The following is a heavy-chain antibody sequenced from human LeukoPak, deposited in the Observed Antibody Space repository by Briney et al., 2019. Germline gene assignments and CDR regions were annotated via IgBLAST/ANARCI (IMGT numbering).Heavy chain of an antibody. D-gene: IGHD6-13*01. CDR2: INAGNGNT. Sequence: ASVKVSCKASGYTFTSYAMHWVRQAPGQRLEWMGWINAGNGNTKYSQEFQGRVTITRDTSASTAYMELSSLRSEDTAMYYCARDVGITVADSFDPWGQGTLVTVSS. CDR3: ARDVGITVADSFDP. V-gene: IGHV1-3*03. CDR1: GYTFTSYA. J-gene: IGHJ5*02.